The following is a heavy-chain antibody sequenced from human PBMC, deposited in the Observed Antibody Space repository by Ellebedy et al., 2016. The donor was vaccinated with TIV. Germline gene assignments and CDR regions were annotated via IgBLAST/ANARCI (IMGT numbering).Heavy chain of an antibody. D-gene: IGHD4-17*01. CDR3: ARDASVYGDSVYWYFDL. CDR1: GFTFSAYS. J-gene: IGHJ2*01. CDR2: ISTGSSTI. Sequence: GESLKIYCAVSGFTFSAYSMNWVRQAPGKGLEWVSYISTGSSTIYYADSVKGQFTISRDNAKNSLYLQMNSLRAEDTAVYYCARDASVYGDSVYWYFDLWGRGTLVGVSS. V-gene: IGHV3-48*04.